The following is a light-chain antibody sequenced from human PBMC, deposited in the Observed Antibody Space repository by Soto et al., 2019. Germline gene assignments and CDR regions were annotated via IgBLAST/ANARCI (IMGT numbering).Light chain of an antibody. CDR2: GNS. J-gene: IGLJ1*01. Sequence: QSVLTQPPSVSGAPGQRVTISCTGSSSNIGAGYDVHWYQQLPGTAPKVLIYGNSNRPSGVPDRFSGSKSGTSASLAITWLQAEDEADYYCQSYDSSLSGYVFGTGTKLTVL. CDR1: SSNIGAGYD. V-gene: IGLV1-40*01. CDR3: QSYDSSLSGYV.